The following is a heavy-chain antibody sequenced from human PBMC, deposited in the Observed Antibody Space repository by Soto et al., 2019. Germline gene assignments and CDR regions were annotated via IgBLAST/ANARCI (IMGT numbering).Heavy chain of an antibody. CDR1: GFPLSTYG. V-gene: IGHV3-23*01. Sequence: GGSLRLSCAASGFPLSTYGRTWVRQAPGKGLEWVSAITGTGGNTYYVDSVKGRFTSSRDNSKNMLYLQMNSLRVEDTAVYYCARIRGYWYGLDVWGQGTTVTVYS. J-gene: IGHJ6*02. CDR2: ITGTGGNT. CDR3: ARIRGYWYGLDV.